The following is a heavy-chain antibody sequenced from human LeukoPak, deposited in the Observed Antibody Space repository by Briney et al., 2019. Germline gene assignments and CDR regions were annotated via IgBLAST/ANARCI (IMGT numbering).Heavy chain of an antibody. CDR3: ARSTTVTAEFDY. Sequence: GGSLRLSCAASGFTFSSYATHWVRQAPGKGLEYVSAISSNGGSTYYANSVKGRFTISRDNSKNTPYLQMGSLRAEDMAVYYCARSTTVTAEFDYWGQGTLVTVSS. CDR2: ISSNGGST. V-gene: IGHV3-64*01. J-gene: IGHJ4*02. CDR1: GFTFSSYA. D-gene: IGHD4-17*01.